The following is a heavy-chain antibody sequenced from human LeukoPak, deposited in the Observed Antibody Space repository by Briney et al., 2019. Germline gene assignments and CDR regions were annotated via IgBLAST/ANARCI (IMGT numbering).Heavy chain of an antibody. D-gene: IGHD1-26*01. V-gene: IGHV1-3*01. CDR3: ANGWVGATIKGKGAFDI. Sequence: ASVKVSCKASGYTFTSYAMHWVRQAPGQRLEWMGWINAGNGNTKYSQKFQGRVTITRDTSASTAYMELSSLRSEDTAVYYCANGWVGATIKGKGAFDIWGQGTMVTVSS. CDR1: GYTFTSYA. CDR2: INAGNGNT. J-gene: IGHJ3*02.